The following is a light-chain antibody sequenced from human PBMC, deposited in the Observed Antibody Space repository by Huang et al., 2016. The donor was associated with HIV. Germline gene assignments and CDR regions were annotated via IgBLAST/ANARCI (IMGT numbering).Light chain of an antibody. Sequence: DIVMTQYPLSLSVTPGEPASISCRSSQSLLHSNGYSYLDWYLQKPGQSPQLLIYLGSNRASGVPDRFSGSGSGTDSTLKISRVEAEDVGVYYCMQALETPRTFGQGTKVEIK. J-gene: IGKJ1*01. CDR3: MQALETPRT. V-gene: IGKV2-28*01. CDR2: LGS. CDR1: QSLLHSNGYSY.